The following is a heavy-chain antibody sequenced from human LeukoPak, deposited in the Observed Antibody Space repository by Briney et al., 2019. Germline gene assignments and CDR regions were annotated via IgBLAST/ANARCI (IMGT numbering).Heavy chain of an antibody. CDR1: GFTFSSYA. D-gene: IGHD5-18*01. Sequence: PGGALRLSCAASGFTFSSYAMSWVGQAPGKGLEWVSAISGSGGSTYYADSVKGRFTISRDNSKNTLYLQMNSLRAEDTAVYYCAKGQQWIQLWLLYFDYWGQGTLVTVSS. CDR2: ISGSGGST. CDR3: AKGQQWIQLWLLYFDY. J-gene: IGHJ4*02. V-gene: IGHV3-23*01.